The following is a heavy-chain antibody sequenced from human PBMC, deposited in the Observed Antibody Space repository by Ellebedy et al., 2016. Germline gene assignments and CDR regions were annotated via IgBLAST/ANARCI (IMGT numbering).Heavy chain of an antibody. D-gene: IGHD6-13*01. J-gene: IGHJ2*01. Sequence: GGSLRLSCAASGFTFSRYGMHWVRQAPGKGLEWVAVIRHDGTNKYYAASVKGRFTISRDDSKNTVDLQMDSLRDEDTAEYYYARWSVEAAGTLVYFDLWGRGTLVTVSS. V-gene: IGHV3-33*01. CDR1: GFTFSRYG. CDR2: IRHDGTNK. CDR3: ARWSVEAAGTLVYFDL.